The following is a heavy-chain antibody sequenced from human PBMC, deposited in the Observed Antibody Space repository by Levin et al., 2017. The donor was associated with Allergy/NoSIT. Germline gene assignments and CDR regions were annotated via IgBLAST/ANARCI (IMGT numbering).Heavy chain of an antibody. J-gene: IGHJ6*03. CDR2: IYYSGST. CDR3: AATTVTTLTTNYYYYYMDV. CDR1: GGSISSYY. D-gene: IGHD4-17*01. Sequence: SETLSLTCTVSGGSISSYYWSWIRQPPGKGLEWIGYIYYSGSTNYNPSLKSRVTISVDTSKNQFSLKLSSVTAADTAVYYCAATTVTTLTTNYYYYYMDVWGKGTTVTVSS. V-gene: IGHV4-59*01.